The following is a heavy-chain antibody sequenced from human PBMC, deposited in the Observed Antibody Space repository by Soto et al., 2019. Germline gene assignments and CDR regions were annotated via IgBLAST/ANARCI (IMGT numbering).Heavy chain of an antibody. Sequence: GQSLKLSGTGSGYPFSIYWINWVHQLHGKGLELMGTIYPSYSYTSYIPSFQGHVTISTDKSINPAYLQWSSLKASDSAMYYCARRSNWNVLAVRGQGTTVTGSS. V-gene: IGHV5-10-1*01. CDR3: ARRSNWNVLAV. CDR1: GYPFSIYW. CDR2: IYPSYSYT. J-gene: IGHJ6*02. D-gene: IGHD1-1*01.